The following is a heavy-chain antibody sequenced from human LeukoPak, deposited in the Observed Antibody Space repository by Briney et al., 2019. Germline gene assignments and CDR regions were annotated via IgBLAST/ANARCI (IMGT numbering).Heavy chain of an antibody. Sequence: SVKVSCKASGGTFSSYAISWVRQAPGQGLEWMGGIIPIFGTANYAQKFQGRVTITADESTSTAYMELRSLTSDDTAVYYCAKMGGWQLHDYDYGMDVWGQGTTVTVSS. CDR1: GGTFSSYA. D-gene: IGHD1-7*01. V-gene: IGHV1-69*01. CDR3: AKMGGWQLHDYDYGMDV. J-gene: IGHJ6*02. CDR2: IIPIFGTA.